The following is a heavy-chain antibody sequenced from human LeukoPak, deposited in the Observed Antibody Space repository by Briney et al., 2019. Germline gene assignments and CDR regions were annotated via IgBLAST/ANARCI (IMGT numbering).Heavy chain of an antibody. V-gene: IGHV3-9*01. Sequence: GGSLRLSCAASGFTFDDYAMHWVRQAPGKGLEWVSGISWNSGSIGYADSVKGRFTISRDNAKNSLYLQMNSLRAEDTAFYYCATNGGGDSGYGNFDYWGQGTLVTVSS. CDR1: GFTFDDYA. J-gene: IGHJ4*02. CDR3: ATNGGGDSGYGNFDY. D-gene: IGHD5-12*01. CDR2: ISWNSGSI.